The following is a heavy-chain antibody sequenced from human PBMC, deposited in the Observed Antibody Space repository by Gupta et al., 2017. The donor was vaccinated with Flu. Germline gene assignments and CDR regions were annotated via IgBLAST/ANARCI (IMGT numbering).Heavy chain of an antibody. J-gene: IGHJ4*02. V-gene: IGHV3-23*01. Sequence: GSAISGSSGTTYYADSVKGRFTISRDNSKNTLYLQMDSLRAEDTAVYYCAKAEVVVITFFYHWGQGTLVPVSS. CDR2: ISGSSGTT. D-gene: IGHD3-22*01. CDR3: AKAEVVVITFFYH.